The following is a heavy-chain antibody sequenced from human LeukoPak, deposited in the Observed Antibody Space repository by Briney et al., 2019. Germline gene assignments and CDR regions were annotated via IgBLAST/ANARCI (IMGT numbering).Heavy chain of an antibody. CDR2: IKQDGSEK. CDR1: GFTVSSNY. D-gene: IGHD3-3*01. Sequence: GGSLRLSCAASGFTVSSNYMSWVRQAPGKGLEWVANIKQDGSEKYYVDSVKGRFTISRDNAKNSLYLQMNSLRAEDTAVYYCARDKRVAPGLDYWGQGTLVTVSS. CDR3: ARDKRVAPGLDY. J-gene: IGHJ4*02. V-gene: IGHV3-7*01.